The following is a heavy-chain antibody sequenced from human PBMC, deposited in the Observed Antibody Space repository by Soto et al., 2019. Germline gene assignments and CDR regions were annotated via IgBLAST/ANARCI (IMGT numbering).Heavy chain of an antibody. CDR1: GGTFSSYT. J-gene: IGHJ4*02. Sequence: SVKVSCKASGGTFSSYTISWVRQAPGQGLEWMGRIIPILGIANYAQKFQGRVTITADKSTSTAYMELSSLRSEDTAVYYCVRDQGLRYFDWLSTFDYWGQGTLVTVSS. V-gene: IGHV1-69*04. CDR2: IIPILGIA. CDR3: VRDQGLRYFDWLSTFDY. D-gene: IGHD3-9*01.